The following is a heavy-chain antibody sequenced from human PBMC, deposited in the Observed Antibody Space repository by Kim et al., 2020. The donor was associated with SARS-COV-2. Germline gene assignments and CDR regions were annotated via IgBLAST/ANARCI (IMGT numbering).Heavy chain of an antibody. CDR1: GFTFSSYA. CDR2: ISYDGSNK. D-gene: IGHD2-2*02. J-gene: IGHJ4*02. V-gene: IGHV3-30-3*01. Sequence: GGSLRLSCAASGFTFSSYAMHWVRQAPGKGLEWVAVISYDGSNKYYADSVKGRFTISRDNSKNTLYLQMNSLRAEDTAVYYCARGNCSSTSCYIDYWGQGTLVTVSP. CDR3: ARGNCSSTSCYIDY.